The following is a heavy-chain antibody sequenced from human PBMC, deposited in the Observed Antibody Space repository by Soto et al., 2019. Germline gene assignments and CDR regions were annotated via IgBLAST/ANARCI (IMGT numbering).Heavy chain of an antibody. D-gene: IGHD2-2*01. CDR2: IWYDGSNK. CDR1: GFTFSSYG. CDR3: ARDPINSLLGYCSSTSCYVPPYFDY. J-gene: IGHJ4*02. Sequence: GGSLRLSCAASGFTFSSYGMHWVRQAPGKGLEWVAVIWYDGSNKYYADSVKGRFTISRDNSKNTLYLQMNSLRAEDTAVYYCARDPINSLLGYCSSTSCYVPPYFDYWGQGTLVTVSS. V-gene: IGHV3-33*01.